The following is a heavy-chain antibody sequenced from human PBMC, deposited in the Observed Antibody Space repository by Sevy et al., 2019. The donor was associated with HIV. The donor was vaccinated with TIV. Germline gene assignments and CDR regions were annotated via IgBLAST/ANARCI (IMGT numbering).Heavy chain of an antibody. CDR3: ASEGSGSYPKGYFDY. J-gene: IGHJ4*02. CDR1: GFSLSSYA. V-gene: IGHV3-30-3*01. Sequence: GGSLRLSCAASGFSLSSYAMHWVRQAPGKGLEWVAVISYDGSNKYYADSVKGRFTISRDNSKNTLYLQMNSLRAEDTAVYYCASEGSGSYPKGYFDYWGQGTLVTVSS. CDR2: ISYDGSNK. D-gene: IGHD3-10*01.